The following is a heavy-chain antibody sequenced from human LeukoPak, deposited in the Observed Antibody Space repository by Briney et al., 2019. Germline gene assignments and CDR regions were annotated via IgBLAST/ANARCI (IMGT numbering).Heavy chain of an antibody. CDR3: ARSELLWFGGVNSGFDY. CDR1: GGSIGSYY. V-gene: IGHV4-59*01. D-gene: IGHD3-10*01. Sequence: PSETLSLTCTVSGGSIGSYYWSWIRQPPGKGLEWIGYVYYSGSTNYNPSLKSRVTISVDTSENQFSLKLSSVSAADTAVYYCARSELLWFGGVNSGFDYWGQGTLFTVSS. J-gene: IGHJ4*02. CDR2: VYYSGST.